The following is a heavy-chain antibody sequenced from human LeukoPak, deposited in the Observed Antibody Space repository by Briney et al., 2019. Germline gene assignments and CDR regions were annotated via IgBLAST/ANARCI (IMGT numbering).Heavy chain of an antibody. CDR2: ISNSGGP. CDR3: ARDARAGNFDY. J-gene: IGHJ4*02. D-gene: IGHD6-13*01. CDR1: GGSTSNNY. V-gene: IGHV4-4*08. Sequence: SETLSLTCTVSGGSTSNNYWSWVRQPPGKGLEWIGYISNSGGPNYNPSLNNRVTISVSTSKNQCSLTLSSVTAADTAVYYCARDARAGNFDYWGQGILVTVSS.